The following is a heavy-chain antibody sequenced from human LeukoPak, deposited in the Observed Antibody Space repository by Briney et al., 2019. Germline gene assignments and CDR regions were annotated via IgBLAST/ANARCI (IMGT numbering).Heavy chain of an antibody. CDR3: ARGLPNYYDSSGYSGSNP. Sequence: ASVKVSCKASGYTFTNYYMHWVRQAPGQGLEWMGIINPSGGSTSYAQKFQGRVTMTRDTSTSTVYMELSSLRSEDTAVYYCARGLPNYYDSSGYSGSNPWGQGTLVTVSS. V-gene: IGHV1-46*01. CDR2: INPSGGST. J-gene: IGHJ5*02. CDR1: GYTFTNYY. D-gene: IGHD3-22*01.